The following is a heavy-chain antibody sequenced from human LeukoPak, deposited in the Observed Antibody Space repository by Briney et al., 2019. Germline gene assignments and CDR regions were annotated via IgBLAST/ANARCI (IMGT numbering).Heavy chain of an antibody. CDR1: GFTVSSNY. Sequence: GGSLRLSCAASGFTVSSNYMSWVRQAPGKGLEWVSVIYSGGSTYYADSVKGRFTISRDNSKNTLYLQMNSLRAEDTAVYYCASEGATLPSRTLTPGICSGGSCLLGPYAFDIWGQGTMVTVSS. J-gene: IGHJ3*02. D-gene: IGHD2-15*01. CDR3: ASEGATLPSRTLTPGICSGGSCLLGPYAFDI. V-gene: IGHV3-66*01. CDR2: IYSGGST.